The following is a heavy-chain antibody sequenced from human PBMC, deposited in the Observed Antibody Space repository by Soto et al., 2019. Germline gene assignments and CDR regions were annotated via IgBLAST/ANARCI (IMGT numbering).Heavy chain of an antibody. CDR1: GGSLISGGYS. CDR3: ARDKITGLFDY. Sequence: PSETLSLTCAVSGGSLISGGYSWSWIRQPPGKGLEWIGEMNHIGSTNYNPSLKSRVTISVDTSKNQFSLKLTSVTAADTAVYYCARDKITGLFDYWGQGTLVTVSS. J-gene: IGHJ4*02. V-gene: IGHV4-30-2*01. D-gene: IGHD2-8*02. CDR2: MNHIGST.